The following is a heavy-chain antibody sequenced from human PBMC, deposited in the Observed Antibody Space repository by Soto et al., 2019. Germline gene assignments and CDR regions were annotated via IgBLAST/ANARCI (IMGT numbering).Heavy chain of an antibody. Sequence: QVQLVQSGGEVKKPGASMKVSCKASGYTFATYGVSWVRQAPGRGLAWVRWVSAINGATSSAQNFHDRLIMTTDTSTSTAYMELRSLRSDDSAIYYCTRGKRIAVREGPWGQGTLVTVSS. CDR1: GYTFATYG. D-gene: IGHD6-19*01. CDR2: VSAINGAT. V-gene: IGHV1-18*01. CDR3: TRGKRIAVREGP. J-gene: IGHJ5*02.